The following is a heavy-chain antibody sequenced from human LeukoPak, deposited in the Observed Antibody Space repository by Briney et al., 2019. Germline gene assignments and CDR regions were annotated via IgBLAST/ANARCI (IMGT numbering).Heavy chain of an antibody. V-gene: IGHV1-8*01. J-gene: IGHJ4*02. CDR1: GYTYTSYD. Sequence: ASVKVSCKASGYTYTSYDINWVRQAPGQGLEWMGWMNPNSGHTGYAQKFQGRVTMTRNTSISTAYMELSSLRSEDTAVYYCAREGQSGDCYYDYWGQGTLVTVSS. CDR2: MNPNSGHT. CDR3: AREGQSGDCYYDY. D-gene: IGHD2-21*02.